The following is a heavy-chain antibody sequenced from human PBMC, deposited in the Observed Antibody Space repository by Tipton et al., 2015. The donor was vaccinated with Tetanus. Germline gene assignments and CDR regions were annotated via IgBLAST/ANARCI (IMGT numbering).Heavy chain of an antibody. CDR1: GGSISGYF. CDR3: ATGRAAWGYYYYGLNV. CDR2: VFYTGIT. J-gene: IGHJ6*02. Sequence: TLSLTCTVSGGSISGYFWTWIRQPPGKGLGCIGYVFYTGITNYNPPFESRVTMSVDTSKNQFSLKLSSVTAADTAVYYCATGRAAWGYYYYGLNVWGQGTTVTVSS. V-gene: IGHV4-59*12. D-gene: IGHD2-15*01.